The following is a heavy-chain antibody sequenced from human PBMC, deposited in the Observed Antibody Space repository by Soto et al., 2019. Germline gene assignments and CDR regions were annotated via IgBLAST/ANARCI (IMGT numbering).Heavy chain of an antibody. V-gene: IGHV3-30-3*01. J-gene: IGHJ4*02. Sequence: GGSLRLSCAASGFPFIIYAMHWVRQAPGKGLEWVAVISYDGSNEYYADSVKGRFTISRDNSKNTLYLQVSSLRVEDTAVYYCAREGVYDSSVHYFAYWGQGTPVTVSS. CDR2: ISYDGSNE. CDR3: AREGVYDSSVHYFAY. CDR1: GFPFIIYA. D-gene: IGHD3-22*01.